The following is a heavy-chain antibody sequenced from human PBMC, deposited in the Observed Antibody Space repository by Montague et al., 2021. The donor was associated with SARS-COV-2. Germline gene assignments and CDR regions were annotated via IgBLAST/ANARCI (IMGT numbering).Heavy chain of an antibody. CDR3: ARHRNYGDNNVDNWFNH. J-gene: IGHJ5*02. CDR2: IYNSGST. CDR1: GDSISCASCY. V-gene: IGHV4-39*01. Sequence: SETLSLTCTVSGDSISCASCYWCWIRQSPGHVLYCSWTIYNSGSTYYXXXLNGLVTISIDTSKNQFSLNLISVTAADTAIYYCARHRNYGDNNVDNWFNHWGQGKQVTVSS. D-gene: IGHD4-17*01.